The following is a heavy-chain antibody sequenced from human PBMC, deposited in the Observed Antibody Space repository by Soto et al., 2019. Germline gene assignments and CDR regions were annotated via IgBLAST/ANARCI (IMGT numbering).Heavy chain of an antibody. CDR1: GFTFSSYS. Sequence: GGSLRLSCAASGFTFSSYSMNWVRQAPGKGLECVSYITGGSTIYYADSVKGRFTVSRDNAVNSLYLQMNSLRDEDTAVYYCARGPNTAVAGRFDCWGQGTLVTVSS. CDR3: ARGPNTAVAGRFDC. V-gene: IGHV3-48*02. CDR2: ITGGSTI. J-gene: IGHJ4*02. D-gene: IGHD6-19*01.